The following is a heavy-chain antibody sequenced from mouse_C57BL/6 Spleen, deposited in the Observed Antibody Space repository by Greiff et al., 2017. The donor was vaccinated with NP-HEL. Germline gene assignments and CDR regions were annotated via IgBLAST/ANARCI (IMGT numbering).Heavy chain of an antibody. J-gene: IGHJ2*01. V-gene: IGHV1-15*01. CDR1: GYTFTDYE. CDR2: IDPETGGT. Sequence: VQGVESGAELVRPGASVTLSCKASGYTFTDYEMHWVKQTPVHGLEWIGAIDPETGGTAYNQKFKGKAILTADKSSSTAYMELRSLTSEDSAVYYCTRSNCDYWGQGTTLTVSS. CDR3: TRSNCDY.